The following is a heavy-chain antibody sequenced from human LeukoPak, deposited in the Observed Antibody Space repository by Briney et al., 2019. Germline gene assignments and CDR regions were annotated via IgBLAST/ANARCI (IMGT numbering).Heavy chain of an antibody. CDR3: AREVVVPNNWFDP. CDR2: IKQDGSEK. Sequence: GGSLRLSCAASGFTFSRFWMSWVRQAPGKGLEWVANIKQDGSEKYYVDSVKGRFTISRDNAKNTLYLQMNSLRAEDTAVYYCAREVVVPNNWFDPWGQGTLVTVSS. CDR1: GFTFSRFW. V-gene: IGHV3-7*01. D-gene: IGHD3-22*01. J-gene: IGHJ5*02.